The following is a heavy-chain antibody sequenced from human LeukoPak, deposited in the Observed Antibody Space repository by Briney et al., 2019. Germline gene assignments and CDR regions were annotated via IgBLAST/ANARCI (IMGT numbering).Heavy chain of an antibody. CDR3: ATGGLQLWATAAFDI. J-gene: IGHJ3*02. V-gene: IGHV3-9*01. Sequence: GRSVRLSCAASGFTFDDYAMHWVRQAPGKGLEWVSGISWNSGSIGYADSVKGRFTISRDNAKNSLYLQMNSLRAEETALYYCATGGLQLWATAAFDIWGQGTMVTVSS. D-gene: IGHD5-18*01. CDR1: GFTFDDYA. CDR2: ISWNSGSI.